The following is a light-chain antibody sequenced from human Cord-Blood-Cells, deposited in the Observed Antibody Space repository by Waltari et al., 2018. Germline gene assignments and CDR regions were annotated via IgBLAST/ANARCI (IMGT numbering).Light chain of an antibody. J-gene: IGKJ4*01. CDR1: QSISSY. Sequence: DIQMTQSPSSLSTSVGDRVNITCRASQSISSYLNWYQQKPGKAPKLLIYAASSLQSGVPSRFSCSGSGTDFTLTISSLQPEDFATYYCQQSYSTPLTFGGGTKVEIK. CDR3: QQSYSTPLT. V-gene: IGKV1-39*01. CDR2: AAS.